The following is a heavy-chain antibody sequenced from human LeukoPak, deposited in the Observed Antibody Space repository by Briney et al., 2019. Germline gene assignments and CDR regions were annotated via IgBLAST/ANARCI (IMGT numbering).Heavy chain of an antibody. D-gene: IGHD2-21*02. CDR3: ARGDWNLDY. J-gene: IGHJ4*02. CDR1: GFIFNSHS. CDR2: ISSTSSYI. Sequence: GGSLRLSCAASGFIFNSHSMNWVRQAPGKGLEWVSSISSTSSYIYYADSVKSRFTISRDNAKNSLYLHMNSLRAEDTAIYYCARGDWNLDYWGQGTLVTVSS. V-gene: IGHV3-21*01.